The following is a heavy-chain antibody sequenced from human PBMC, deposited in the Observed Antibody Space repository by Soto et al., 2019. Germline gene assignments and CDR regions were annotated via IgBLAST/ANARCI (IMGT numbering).Heavy chain of an antibody. Sequence: ASVKVSCKASGYTFTSYGISWVRQAPGQGLEWMGWISAYNGNTNYAQKLQGRVTMTTDTSTSTAYMELRSLRSDDTAVYYCARDYDFWSGPADYMDVWGKGTTVTVSS. CDR3: ARDYDFWSGPADYMDV. J-gene: IGHJ6*03. CDR1: GYTFTSYG. D-gene: IGHD3-3*01. V-gene: IGHV1-18*01. CDR2: ISAYNGNT.